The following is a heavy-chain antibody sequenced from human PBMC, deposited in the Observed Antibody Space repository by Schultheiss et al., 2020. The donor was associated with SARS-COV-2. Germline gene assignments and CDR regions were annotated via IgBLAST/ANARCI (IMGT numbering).Heavy chain of an antibody. CDR1: GFTFSSYS. Sequence: GGSLRLSCAASGFTFSSYSMNWVRQAPGKGLEWVSYISSSSSTIYYADSVKGRFTISRDNAKNSLYLQMNSLRAEDTAVYYCARGPQTRNRVNTIFGVVPPDYYMDVWGKGTTVTVSS. V-gene: IGHV3-48*04. CDR2: ISSSSSTI. D-gene: IGHD3-3*01. CDR3: ARGPQTRNRVNTIFGVVPPDYYMDV. J-gene: IGHJ6*03.